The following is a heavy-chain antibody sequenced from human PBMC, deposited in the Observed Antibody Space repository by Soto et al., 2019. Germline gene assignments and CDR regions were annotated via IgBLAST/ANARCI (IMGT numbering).Heavy chain of an antibody. CDR1: GYTFSTNG. D-gene: IGHD4-17*01. CDR2: ISAYNGNT. V-gene: IGHV1-18*01. Sequence: ASVKVSCKASGYTFSTNGISWVRQAPGQGLEWMGWISAYNGNTNYAQNLQGRVTMTTDTSTSTGYMELRSLTSDGTAVYYCASTISDNDFIDYEVFRCYYYDYWGQETLVTVSS. CDR3: ASTISDNDFIDYEVFRCYYYDY. J-gene: IGHJ4*02.